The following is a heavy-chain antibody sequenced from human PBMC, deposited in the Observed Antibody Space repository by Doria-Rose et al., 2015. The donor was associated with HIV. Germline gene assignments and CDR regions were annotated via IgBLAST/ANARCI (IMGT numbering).Heavy chain of an antibody. CDR1: GGSFSGHY. V-gene: IGHV4-34*01. Sequence: QVQLQQWGAGLVKPSETLSLTCAVFGGSFSGHYWSWIRQPPGKGLAWIGVINHSGSTNYKADLQSRVTISLDTSKNLFSLKLSSVTAADTAVYYCARGLLRGGWNDVDYYYGMDVWGQGTTVTVSS. D-gene: IGHD1-1*01. CDR3: ARGLLRGGWNDVDYYYGMDV. CDR2: INHSGST. J-gene: IGHJ6*02.